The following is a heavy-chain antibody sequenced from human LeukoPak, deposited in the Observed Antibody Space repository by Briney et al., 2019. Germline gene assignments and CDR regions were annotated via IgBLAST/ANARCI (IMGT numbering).Heavy chain of an antibody. V-gene: IGHV4-31*03. Sequence: SQTLSLTCTVSGGSVSSGGYYWSWIRQHPGKGLEWIGYIYYSGSTYYNPSLKSRVTISVDTSKNQFSLKLSSVTAADTAVYYCARDRVGGSCYPWGQGTLVTVSS. D-gene: IGHD2-15*01. CDR2: IYYSGST. J-gene: IGHJ5*02. CDR1: GGSVSSGGYY. CDR3: ARDRVGGSCYP.